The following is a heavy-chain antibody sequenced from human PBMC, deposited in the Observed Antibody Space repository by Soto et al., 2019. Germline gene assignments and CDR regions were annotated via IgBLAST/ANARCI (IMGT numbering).Heavy chain of an antibody. CDR1: GYTFTSYG. J-gene: IGHJ4*02. CDR3: ARDRESIVGATTPFDY. CDR2: ISAYNGNT. Sequence: ASVKVSCKASGYTFTSYGISWVRQAPGQGLEWMGWISAYNGNTNYAQKLQGRVTMTTDTSTSTAYMELRSLRSDDTAVYYCARDRESIVGATTPFDYWGQGTLVTVSS. D-gene: IGHD1-26*01. V-gene: IGHV1-18*01.